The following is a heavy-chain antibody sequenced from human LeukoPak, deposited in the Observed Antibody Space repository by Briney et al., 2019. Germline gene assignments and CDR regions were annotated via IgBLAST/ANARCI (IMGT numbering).Heavy chain of an antibody. CDR3: AKLFGVGAPEQFDY. CDR2: ISGDGGST. V-gene: IGHV3-43*02. CDR1: GFTFDDYA. Sequence: GGPLRLSCAASGFTFDDYAMHWVRQAPGKGLEWVSLISGDGGSTYYADSVKGRFTISRDNSKNSLYLQMNSLRTEDTALYYCAKLFGVGAPEQFDYWGQGTLVTVSS. J-gene: IGHJ4*02. D-gene: IGHD1-26*01.